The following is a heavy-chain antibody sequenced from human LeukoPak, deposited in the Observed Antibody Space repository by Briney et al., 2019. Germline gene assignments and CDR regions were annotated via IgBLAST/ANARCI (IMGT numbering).Heavy chain of an antibody. CDR2: ISGSGGST. D-gene: IGHD6-19*01. CDR3: ARAFPYSSGWYCMDV. CDR1: GFTFSSYA. V-gene: IGHV3-23*01. J-gene: IGHJ6*02. Sequence: SGGSLRLSRAASGFTFSSYAMSWVRQAPGEGLEWVSAISGSGGSTYYADSVKGRFTISRDNSKNTLYLQMNSLRAEDTAVYYCARAFPYSSGWYCMDVWGQGTTVTVSS.